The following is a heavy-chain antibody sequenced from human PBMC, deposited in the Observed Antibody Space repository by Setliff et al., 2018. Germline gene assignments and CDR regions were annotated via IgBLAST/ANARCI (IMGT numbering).Heavy chain of an antibody. CDR1: GGSMNSGSYY. D-gene: IGHD4-17*01. CDR3: AGSTVTQVDY. J-gene: IGHJ4*02. V-gene: IGHV4-61*09. CDR2: IYTSWST. Sequence: SETLSLTCTVSGGSMNSGSYYWSFIRQPAGKGLEWIGQIYTSWSTNYNPSLKSRVTMSVDTSKNQFSLKLSSVTAADTAVYYCAGSTVTQVDYWGQGTLVTVSS.